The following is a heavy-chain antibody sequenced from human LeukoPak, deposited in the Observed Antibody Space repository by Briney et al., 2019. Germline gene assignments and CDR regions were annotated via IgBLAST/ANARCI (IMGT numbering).Heavy chain of an antibody. CDR3: ARRAGAYSHPYDY. J-gene: IGHJ4*02. Sequence: QTGGSLRLSCAASGFSLSTYWMSWVRQAPGKGLEWVSFIYSDNTHYSDSVKGRFTISRDNSKNTLYLQMNSLRAEDTAVYYCARRAGAYSHPYDYWGQGTLVTVSS. D-gene: IGHD4/OR15-4a*01. V-gene: IGHV3-53*01. CDR2: IYSDNT. CDR1: GFSLSTYW.